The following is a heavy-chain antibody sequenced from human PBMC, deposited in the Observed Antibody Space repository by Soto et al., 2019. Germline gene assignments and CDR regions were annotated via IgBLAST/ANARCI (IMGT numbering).Heavy chain of an antibody. CDR2: LSSDSHT. D-gene: IGHD3-22*01. CDR3: ARDLGFYDSSGPHLDS. CDR1: GFTFDDYT. Sequence: PGGSLRLSCAASGFTFDDYTMHWVRQAPGKGLEWVSSLSSDSHTYYTDSVKGRFTISRDNAKNSLYLQMNSLRAEDTAVYFCARDLGFYDSSGPHLDSWGQGTLVTVSS. J-gene: IGHJ4*02. V-gene: IGHV3-21*04.